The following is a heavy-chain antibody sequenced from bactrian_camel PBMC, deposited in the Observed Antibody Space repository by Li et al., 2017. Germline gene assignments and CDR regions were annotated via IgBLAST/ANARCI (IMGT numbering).Heavy chain of an antibody. CDR3: ARNGVSWSDLGY. V-gene: IGHV3S53*01. J-gene: IGHJ6*01. CDR1: GYWFDC. Sequence: QLVESGGGSVQAGGSLRLSCAASGYWFDCMGWFRQAPGQGRERVASIDSNGIKSYADSVKGRFTISRDNAKNTVYLQLNSLEPEDTAMYYCARNGVSWSDLGYWGQGTQVTVS. CDR2: IDSNGIK. D-gene: IGHD6*01.